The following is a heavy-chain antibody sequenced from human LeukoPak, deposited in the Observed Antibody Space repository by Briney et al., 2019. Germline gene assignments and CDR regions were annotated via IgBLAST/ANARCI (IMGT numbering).Heavy chain of an antibody. Sequence: GGSLRLSCAASGFTVSSNSMSWVRQAPGKGLEWVSVIYSGGTTYYADSVKGRFTISKDNSKNTLYLQMNSLRAEDTAVYYCARDLYVDIVTPSGMDVWGQGTTVTVSS. D-gene: IGHD5-12*01. CDR3: ARDLYVDIVTPSGMDV. CDR1: GFTVSSNS. J-gene: IGHJ6*02. V-gene: IGHV3-66*01. CDR2: IYSGGTT.